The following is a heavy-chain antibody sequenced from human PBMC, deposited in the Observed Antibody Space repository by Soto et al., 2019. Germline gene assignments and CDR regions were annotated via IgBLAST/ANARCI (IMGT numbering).Heavy chain of an antibody. CDR2: ISAYNGNT. J-gene: IGHJ3*02. V-gene: IGHV1-18*01. D-gene: IGHD2-15*01. Sequence: ASVKVSCKASGYTFTSYGISWVRQAPGQGLEWMGWISAYNGNTNYXXXXXXXXXXXXDTSTXTANMEMRSLRSDDTAVYYCARERAPNTVLCSASFD. CDR3: ARERAPNTVLCSASFD. CDR1: GYTFTSYG.